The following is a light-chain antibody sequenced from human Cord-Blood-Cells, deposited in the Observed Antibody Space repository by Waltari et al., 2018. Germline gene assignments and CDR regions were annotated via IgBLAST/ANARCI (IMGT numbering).Light chain of an antibody. V-gene: IGLV2-23*01. CDR2: GGS. CDR1: SSDVGSYNS. Sequence: QSALTQPASVSGSPGQSITISCTGTSSDVGSYNSFSWYRQHPGKAPKLMIYGGSKRPSGVSNRFSGSKSGNTASLTISGLQAEDEADYYCCSYAGSSNWVFGGGTKLTVL. CDR3: CSYAGSSNWV. J-gene: IGLJ3*02.